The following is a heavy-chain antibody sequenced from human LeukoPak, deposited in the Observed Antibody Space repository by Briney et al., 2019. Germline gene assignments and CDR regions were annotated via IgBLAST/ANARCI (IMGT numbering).Heavy chain of an antibody. Sequence: ASVKVSCKASGYTFTSYDINWVRQATGQGLEWMGWMNPNSGNTGYAQKFQGRVTITRNTSISTAYMELSSLRSEDTAVYYCARGRESIAVADYWGQGTLVTVSS. CDR1: GYTFTSYD. J-gene: IGHJ4*02. CDR2: MNPNSGNT. CDR3: ARGRESIAVADY. V-gene: IGHV1-8*03. D-gene: IGHD6-19*01.